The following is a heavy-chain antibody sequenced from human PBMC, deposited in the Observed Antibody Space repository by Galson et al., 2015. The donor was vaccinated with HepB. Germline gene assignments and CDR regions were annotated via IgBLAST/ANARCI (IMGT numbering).Heavy chain of an antibody. J-gene: IGHJ4*02. CDR1: GFTFSGYG. CDR2: IRYDGSDK. CDR3: VKDWWDFYGSGSYTIGNFDY. Sequence: SLRLSCAASGFTFSGYGMHWVRQAPGKGLEWVACIRYDGSDKLYADSVKGRFTISRDNSKNTLYLQMNSLRAEATAVYFCVKDWWDFYGSGSYTIGNFDYWGQGTLVTVSS. V-gene: IGHV3-30*02. D-gene: IGHD3-10*01.